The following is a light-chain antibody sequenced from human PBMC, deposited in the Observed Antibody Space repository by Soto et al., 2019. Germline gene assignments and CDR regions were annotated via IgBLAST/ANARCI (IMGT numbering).Light chain of an antibody. Sequence: QSVLTQPASVSGSPGQSITISCTGTSSDVGGYNYVSWYQQHPGKAPKLMIHDVSNRPSGVSNRFSGSKSGNTASLTIPGLQAEDEADYYCSSYTSSSTQVFGTGTKVTVL. CDR1: SSDVGGYNY. CDR3: SSYTSSSTQV. V-gene: IGLV2-14*01. J-gene: IGLJ1*01. CDR2: DVS.